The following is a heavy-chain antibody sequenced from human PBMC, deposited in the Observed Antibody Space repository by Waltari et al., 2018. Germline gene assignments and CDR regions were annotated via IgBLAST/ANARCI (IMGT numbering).Heavy chain of an antibody. J-gene: IGHJ4*01. CDR1: GFTLRSYN. CDR3: ARVGPYSTSYYFDT. Sequence: DVQLVESGGGLMQPGGSLRLSCAVSGFTLRSYNMNWVRQAPGKGVEGVSYISSGSHTIYYADSVKGRFTISRDNAQNSLYLEMNSLRGEDTAVYYCARVGPYSTSYYFDTWGQGTLVTVSS. V-gene: IGHV3-48*01. CDR2: ISSGSHTI. D-gene: IGHD6-13*01.